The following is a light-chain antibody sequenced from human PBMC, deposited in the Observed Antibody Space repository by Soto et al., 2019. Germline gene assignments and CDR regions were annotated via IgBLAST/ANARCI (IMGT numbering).Light chain of an antibody. Sequence: EIVMTQSPATLSVSPGERATLSCRASQSVSSNLAWYQQKPGQAPRLLIYGASTRATGIPARFSGSGSGTEFTLTISSLQSEDFAVYYCQQRSNWFLTFXGGTKVDIK. J-gene: IGKJ4*01. CDR3: QQRSNWFLT. CDR1: QSVSSN. CDR2: GAS. V-gene: IGKV3-15*01.